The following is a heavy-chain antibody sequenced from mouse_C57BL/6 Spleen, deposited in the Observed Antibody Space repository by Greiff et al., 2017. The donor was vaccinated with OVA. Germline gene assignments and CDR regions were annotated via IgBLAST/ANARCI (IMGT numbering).Heavy chain of an antibody. CDR3: ARNPMITNWYFDV. CDR2: ISSGSSTI. V-gene: IGHV5-17*01. CDR1: GFTFSDYG. D-gene: IGHD2-4*01. Sequence: EVKVEESGGGLVKPGGSLKLSCAASGFTFSDYGMHWVRQAPEKGLEWVAYISSGSSTIYYADTVKGRFTISRDNAKNTLFLQMTSLRSEDTAMYYCARNPMITNWYFDVWGTGTTVTVSS. J-gene: IGHJ1*03.